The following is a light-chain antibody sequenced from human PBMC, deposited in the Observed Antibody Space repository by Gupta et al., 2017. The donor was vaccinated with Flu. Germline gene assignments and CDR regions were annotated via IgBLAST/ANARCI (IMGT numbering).Light chain of an antibody. CDR3: QQRSNWPLT. V-gene: IGKV3-11*01. CDR1: QSVRSY. Sequence: PANVSWSPGVRATLSCRARQSVRSYLAWYQQKPGQAPRLLIYDASNRATGIPARFSGSGSGTDFTLTINSLEPEDFAVYYCQQRSNWPLTFGGGTKVEIK. J-gene: IGKJ4*01. CDR2: DAS.